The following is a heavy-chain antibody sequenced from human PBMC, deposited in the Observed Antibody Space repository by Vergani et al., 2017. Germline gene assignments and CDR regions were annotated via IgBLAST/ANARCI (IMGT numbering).Heavy chain of an antibody. D-gene: IGHD5-12*01. CDR2: IYYSGST. Sequence: QVQLQQWGAGLLKPSETLSLTCAVSGGSFSGYYWSWIRQPPGKGLEWIGSIYYSGSTYYNPSRKSRVTISVDTSKNQFSLKLSSGTAADTAVYYCARTDIVATIPDYWGQGTLVTVSS. CDR3: ARTDIVATIPDY. J-gene: IGHJ4*02. CDR1: GGSFSGYY. V-gene: IGHV4-34*01.